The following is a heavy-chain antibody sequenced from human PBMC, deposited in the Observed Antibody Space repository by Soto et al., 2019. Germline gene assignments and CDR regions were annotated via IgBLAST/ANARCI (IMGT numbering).Heavy chain of an antibody. CDR2: TRNKANSYTT. Sequence: EVQLVESGGGLVQPGGSLRLSCAASGFTFSDHYMDWVRQAPGKGLEWVGRTRNKANSYTTEYAASVKGRFTISRDDSKNSLYRQMNSLKSEDTAVYYCARAGYDSGWYTDYWGQGTLVTVSS. V-gene: IGHV3-72*01. CDR3: ARAGYDSGWYTDY. CDR1: GFTFSDHY. J-gene: IGHJ4*02. D-gene: IGHD6-19*01.